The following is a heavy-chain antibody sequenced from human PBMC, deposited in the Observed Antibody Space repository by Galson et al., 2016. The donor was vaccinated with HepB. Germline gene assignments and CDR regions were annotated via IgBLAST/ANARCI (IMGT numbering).Heavy chain of an antibody. J-gene: IGHJ4*02. CDR2: IYPGDSET. Sequence: QSGAEVKKSGESLQISCKASGYTFITKWIGWVRQMPGKGLEWMGIIYPGDSETRYSPSFQGQVTFSADKSISTAYLQWSSLKASDTAMYYCATSGSYGDFDYLSQGTLVIVSS. CDR3: ATSGSYGDFDY. V-gene: IGHV5-51*01. D-gene: IGHD1-26*01. CDR1: GYTFITKW.